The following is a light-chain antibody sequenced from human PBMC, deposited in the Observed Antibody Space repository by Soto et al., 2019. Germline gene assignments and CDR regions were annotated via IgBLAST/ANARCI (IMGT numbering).Light chain of an antibody. CDR1: QGISNY. CDR3: QNYDSAPIT. CDR2: AAS. J-gene: IGKJ5*01. V-gene: IGKV1-27*01. Sequence: DIPMTQSPSSLSASVGNRVSITCRASQGISNYLAWYQQKPGKVPKVLIYAASTLQPGVPSRFSGSGSGTDFTLTINSLQPDDIATYYCQNYDSAPITFGKGTRLEIK.